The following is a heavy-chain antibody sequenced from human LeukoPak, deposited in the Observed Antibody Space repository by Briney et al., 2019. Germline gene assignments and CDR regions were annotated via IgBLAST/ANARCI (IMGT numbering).Heavy chain of an antibody. CDR3: AAYVDIVATSNCSGGSCYSFPFDY. J-gene: IGHJ4*02. V-gene: IGHV1-69*04. D-gene: IGHD2-15*01. Sequence: SVKVSCKASGGTFSSYAISWVRQAPGQGLEWMGRIIPILGIANYAQKFQGRVTITADKSTSTAYMELSSLRSEDTAVYYCAAYVDIVATSNCSGGSCYSFPFDYWGQGTLVTVSS. CDR2: IIPILGIA. CDR1: GGTFSSYA.